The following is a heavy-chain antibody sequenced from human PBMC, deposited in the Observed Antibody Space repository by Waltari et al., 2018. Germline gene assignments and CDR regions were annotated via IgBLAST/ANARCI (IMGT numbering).Heavy chain of an antibody. D-gene: IGHD4-4*01. CDR1: GFTFSSYS. J-gene: IGHJ6*02. CDR2: ISSSSSYI. Sequence: EVQLVESGGGLVKPGGSLSLSCAASGFTFSSYSMNWVRQAPGKGLEWVSSISSSSSYIYYADSVKGRFTISRDNAKNSLYLQMNSLRAEDTAVYYCARVQMTTVTTYGMDVWGQGTTVTVSS. CDR3: ARVQMTTVTTYGMDV. V-gene: IGHV3-21*01.